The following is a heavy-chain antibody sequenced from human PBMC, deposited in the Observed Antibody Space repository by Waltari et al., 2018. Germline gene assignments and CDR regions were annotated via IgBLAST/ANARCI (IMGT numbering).Heavy chain of an antibody. CDR2: IIPIFGTA. D-gene: IGHD4-17*01. CDR3: ARDGDYGDNYYYYGMDV. J-gene: IGHJ6*02. V-gene: IGHV1-69*13. CDR1: GGTFSSYA. Sequence: QVQLVQSGAEVKKPGSSVKVSCQASGGTFSSYAISWVRQAPGQGLEWMGGIIPIFGTANYAQKFQGRVTITADESTCTAYMELSSLRSEDTAVYYCARDGDYGDNYYYYGMDVWGQGTTVTVSS.